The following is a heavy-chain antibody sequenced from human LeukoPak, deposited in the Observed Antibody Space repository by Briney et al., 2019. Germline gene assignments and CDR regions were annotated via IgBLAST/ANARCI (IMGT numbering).Heavy chain of an antibody. D-gene: IGHD2-2*01. CDR3: ARGGSTSWEVFDY. CDR1: GDSISSYY. V-gene: IGHV4-59*01. CDR2: IYYSGST. J-gene: IGHJ4*02. Sequence: PSETLSLTCTVSGDSISSYYWSWIRQPPGKGLEWIGYIYYSGSTIYNPSLKSRVSISVDTSKNQFSLRLNSVTAADTAVYYCARGGSTSWEVFDYWGQGTLVTVSS.